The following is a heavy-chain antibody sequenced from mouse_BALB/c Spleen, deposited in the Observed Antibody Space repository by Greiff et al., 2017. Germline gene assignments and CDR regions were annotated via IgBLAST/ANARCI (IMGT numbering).Heavy chain of an antibody. CDR2: IDPENGDT. J-gene: IGHJ4*01. CDR3: NGLRRKDAMDY. V-gene: IGHV14-4*02. CDR1: GFNIKDYY. D-gene: IGHD2-4*01. Sequence: EVQLQQSGAELVRSGASVKLSCTASGFNIKDYYMHWVKQRPEQGLEWIGWIDPENGDTEYAPKFQGKATMTADTSSNTAYLQLSSLTSEDTAVYYCNGLRRKDAMDYWGQGTSVTVSS.